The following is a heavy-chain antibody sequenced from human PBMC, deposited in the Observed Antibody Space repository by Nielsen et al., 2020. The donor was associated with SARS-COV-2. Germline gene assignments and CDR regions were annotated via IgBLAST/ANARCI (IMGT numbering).Heavy chain of an antibody. CDR1: GGSFSGYY. CDR3: ARVSFDWLDYYYGMDV. V-gene: IGHV4-34*01. CDR2: INHSGST. J-gene: IGHJ6*02. D-gene: IGHD3-9*01. Sequence: SETLSLTCAVYGGSFSGYYWSWIRQPPGKGLEWIGEINHSGSTNYNPSLKSRVTISVDTSKNQFSLKLSSVTAADTAVYYCARVSFDWLDYYYGMDVWGQGTTVTVSS.